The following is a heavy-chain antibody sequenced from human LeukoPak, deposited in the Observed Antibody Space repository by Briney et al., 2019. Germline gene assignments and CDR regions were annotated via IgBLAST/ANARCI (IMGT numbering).Heavy chain of an antibody. J-gene: IGHJ4*02. Sequence: SETLSLTCTVSGASISSYSWSWLRQPAGKGLEWIGRIYTSGTTNYNPSLKSRVTMSVDTSKNQFSLKLSSVTAADTAVYYCARGHNCGGDCYFGYWGQGSLVTVSS. D-gene: IGHD2-21*01. CDR1: GASISSYS. V-gene: IGHV4-4*07. CDR2: IYTSGTT. CDR3: ARGHNCGGDCYFGY.